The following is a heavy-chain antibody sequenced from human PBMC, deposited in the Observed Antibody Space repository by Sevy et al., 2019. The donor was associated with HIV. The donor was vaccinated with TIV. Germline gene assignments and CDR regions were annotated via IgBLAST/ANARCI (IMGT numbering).Heavy chain of an antibody. CDR1: GFTFSDYY. CDR3: ERDRGTAISNAFDI. V-gene: IGHV3-11*01. CDR2: ISSSGSTI. J-gene: IGHJ3*02. Sequence: GGSLRLSCAASGFTFSDYYMSWIRQAPGKGLEWVSYISSSGSTIYYADSEKGRFTISRDNAKNSLYLQMNSLRAEDTAVYYCERDRGTAISNAFDIWGQGTMVTVSS. D-gene: IGHD2-21*02.